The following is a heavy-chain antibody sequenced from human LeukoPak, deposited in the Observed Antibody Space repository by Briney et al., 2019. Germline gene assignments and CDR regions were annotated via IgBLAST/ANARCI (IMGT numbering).Heavy chain of an antibody. J-gene: IGHJ4*02. V-gene: IGHV3-23*01. Sequence: GGSLRLSCAASGFTFSSYAMSWVRQAPGKGLEWVSAISGSGGSTYYADSVKGRFTISRDNSKDTLYLQMNSLRAEDTAIYYCVKLRTGTATNFDYWGQGTLVTVSS. D-gene: IGHD1-1*01. CDR3: VKLRTGTATNFDY. CDR1: GFTFSSYA. CDR2: ISGSGGST.